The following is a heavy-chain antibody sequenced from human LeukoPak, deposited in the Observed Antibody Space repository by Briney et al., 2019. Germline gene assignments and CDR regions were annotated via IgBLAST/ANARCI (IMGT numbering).Heavy chain of an antibody. V-gene: IGHV3-23*01. D-gene: IGHD1-1*01. J-gene: IGHJ4*02. Sequence: GGSLRLSCTPSGFTFSNNAMTWARQAPGEGLEWVSSINDRGTHTYYTDSVRGRFTISRDNFNNRLFLQMDSLRAGDTAFYYCARCPRDNCRGGFDYWGQGALVTVSS. CDR2: INDRGTHT. CDR3: ARCPRDNCRGGFDY. CDR1: GFTFSNNA.